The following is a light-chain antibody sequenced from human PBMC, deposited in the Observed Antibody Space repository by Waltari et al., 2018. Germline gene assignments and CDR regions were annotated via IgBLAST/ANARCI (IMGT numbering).Light chain of an antibody. Sequence: SYVLTQPPSVSVPPGQAATLTCGGNNIGSKSVHWRQQKTGPAPVLVMYDGHDRPSEIPGRFSGSNSGSTATLTINRVEAGDEADYYCQVWDSGSDHWVFGGGTKLTVL. CDR1: NIGSKS. CDR2: DGH. J-gene: IGLJ3*02. CDR3: QVWDSGSDHWV. V-gene: IGLV3-21*02.